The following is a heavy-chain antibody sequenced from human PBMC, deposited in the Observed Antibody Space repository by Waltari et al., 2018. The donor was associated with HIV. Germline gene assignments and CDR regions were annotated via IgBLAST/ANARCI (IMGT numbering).Heavy chain of an antibody. CDR2: IRSKAEGGTT. J-gene: IGHJ4*02. D-gene: IGHD4-17*01. V-gene: IGHV3-49*03. Sequence: EVQLGESGGGLVQPGRSLRLSCATSGFSFGDYAMSWFRQAPGKGLEWVGFIRSKAEGGTTQYAASVKGRFTISRDDSKSIAYLQMNSLKTEDTALYYCTRGTFTVTYYFDYWGRGTLVTVSS. CDR1: GFSFGDYA. CDR3: TRGTFTVTYYFDY.